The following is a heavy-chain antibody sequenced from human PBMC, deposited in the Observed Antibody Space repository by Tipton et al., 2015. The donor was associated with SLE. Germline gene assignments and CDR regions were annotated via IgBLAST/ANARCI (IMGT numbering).Heavy chain of an antibody. CDR3: AKDGARGYFYYGMDV. CDR1: GFTFSTYW. J-gene: IGHJ6*02. CDR2: IKQDGSEK. D-gene: IGHD3-16*01. Sequence: SLRLSCAASGFTFSTYWMHWVRQAPGKGLEWVANIKQDGSEKYYVDSVKGRFTISRDNSKNTLYLQMNSLRAEDTAVYYCAKDGARGYFYYGMDVWGQGTTVTVSS. V-gene: IGHV3-7*01.